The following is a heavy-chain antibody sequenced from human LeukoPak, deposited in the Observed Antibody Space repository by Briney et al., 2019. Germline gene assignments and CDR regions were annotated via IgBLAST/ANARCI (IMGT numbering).Heavy chain of an antibody. J-gene: IGHJ4*02. Sequence: GRSLRLSCAASGFTFSSYAMHWVRQAPGKGLEWVAVISYDGSNKYYADSVKGRFTISRDNAKNSLYLQMNSLRAEDTAVYYCARGYCSSTSCSYYFDYWGQGTLVTVSS. CDR1: GFTFSSYA. D-gene: IGHD2-2*01. V-gene: IGHV3-30*04. CDR3: ARGYCSSTSCSYYFDY. CDR2: ISYDGSNK.